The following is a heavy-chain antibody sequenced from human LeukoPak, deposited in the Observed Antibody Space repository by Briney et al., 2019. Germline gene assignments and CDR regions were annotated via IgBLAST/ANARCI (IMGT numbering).Heavy chain of an antibody. J-gene: IGHJ3*02. V-gene: IGHV3-21*01. Sequence: GGSLRLSCAASGFIFSIYNMNWVRQAPGKGLEWVSSINTRSSSSYYADSVKGRFTISRDNAKNSLYLQMNSLRAEDTAVYYCAREILVLEAAFDIWGQGTMVTVSS. CDR2: INTRSSSS. D-gene: IGHD3-3*01. CDR1: GFIFSIYN. CDR3: AREILVLEAAFDI.